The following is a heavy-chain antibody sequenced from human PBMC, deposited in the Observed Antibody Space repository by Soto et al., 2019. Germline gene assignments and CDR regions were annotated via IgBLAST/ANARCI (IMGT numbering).Heavy chain of an antibody. CDR1: GFTFSSHW. V-gene: IGHV3-7*01. D-gene: IGHD3-3*01. CDR3: ARADFWSGFWGLDY. J-gene: IGHJ4*02. CDR2: IKEDGSQI. Sequence: EVQLVESGGDLVQPGGSLRLSCGASGFTFSSHWMAWVRQAPGKGLEWLANIKEDGSQIFYATSVKGRFTVSRDNDKNSLSLELSSLGAEDTALYYCARADFWSGFWGLDYWGRGTLVTVSS.